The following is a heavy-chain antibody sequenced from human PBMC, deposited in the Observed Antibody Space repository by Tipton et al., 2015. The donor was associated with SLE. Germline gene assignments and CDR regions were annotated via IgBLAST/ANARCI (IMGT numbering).Heavy chain of an antibody. CDR1: GFTFSNYW. Sequence: SLRLSCAASGFTFSNYWMTWVRQAPGKGLVWVANIKKDGSEKYYVDSVKGRFTISRDNAKSSLFLQMNSLRTEDTAVYYCARGGLRHSLDYWGQGTLVTVSS. D-gene: IGHD2-21*02. CDR3: ARGGLRHSLDY. J-gene: IGHJ4*02. CDR2: IKKDGSEK. V-gene: IGHV3-7*04.